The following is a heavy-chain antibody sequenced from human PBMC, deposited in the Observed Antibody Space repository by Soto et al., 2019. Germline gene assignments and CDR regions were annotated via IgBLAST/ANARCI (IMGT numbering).Heavy chain of an antibody. V-gene: IGHV4-34*01. CDR3: ARTRPSNLGYSSGGSCSNVYGMDV. J-gene: IGHJ6*02. D-gene: IGHD2-15*01. CDR1: GGSFSGYY. CDR2: INHSGST. Sequence: QVQLQQWGAGLLKPSETLSLTCAVYGGSFSGYYWSWIRQPPGKGLEWIGEINHSGSTNYNPSLKSRVTISVDTSKNQFSLKLSSVTAADTAVYYCARTRPSNLGYSSGGSCSNVYGMDVWGQGTTVTVSS.